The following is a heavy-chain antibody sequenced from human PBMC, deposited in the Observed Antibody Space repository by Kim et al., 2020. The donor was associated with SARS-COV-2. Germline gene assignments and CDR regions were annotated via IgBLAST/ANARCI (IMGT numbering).Heavy chain of an antibody. D-gene: IGHD5-12*01. CDR3: LLLGDGYNEAPGTGGVFDY. J-gene: IGHJ4*02. CDR2: INPNSGGT. V-gene: IGHV1-2*02. CDR1: GYTFTGYY. Sequence: ASVKVSCKASGYTFTGYYMHWVRQAPGQGLEWMGWINPNSGGTNYAQKFQGRVTMTRDTSISTAYMELSRLRSDDTAVYYCLLLGDGYNEAPGTGGVFDYWGQGTLVTVSS.